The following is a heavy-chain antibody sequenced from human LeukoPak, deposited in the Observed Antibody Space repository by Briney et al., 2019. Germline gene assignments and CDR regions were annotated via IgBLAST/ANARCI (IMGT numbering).Heavy chain of an antibody. Sequence: KPGGSLRLSCAAAGFTFSDYYMGWIRQAPGKGLEWVSYITSSSSYTNYADSVKGRFTISRDNAKSSLYLQMNSLRAEDTAVYFCARDHKWGFDIWGQGTMVTVSS. CDR2: ITSSSSYT. D-gene: IGHD2-8*01. CDR3: ARDHKWGFDI. J-gene: IGHJ3*02. V-gene: IGHV3-11*05. CDR1: GFTFSDYY.